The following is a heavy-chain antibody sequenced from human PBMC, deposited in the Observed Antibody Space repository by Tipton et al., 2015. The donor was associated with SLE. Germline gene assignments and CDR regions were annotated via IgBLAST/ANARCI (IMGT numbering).Heavy chain of an antibody. Sequence: TLSLTCAVSGGSISSSNWWSWVRQPPGEGLEWIGEIYHSGSTSYNPSLKSRVTISVDKTQNQFSLILTSVSAADTAVYYCARDQRGSGSFGYWGQGTLVTVSS. D-gene: IGHD1-26*01. CDR1: GGSISSSNW. CDR2: IYHSGST. J-gene: IGHJ4*02. CDR3: ARDQRGSGSFGY. V-gene: IGHV4-4*02.